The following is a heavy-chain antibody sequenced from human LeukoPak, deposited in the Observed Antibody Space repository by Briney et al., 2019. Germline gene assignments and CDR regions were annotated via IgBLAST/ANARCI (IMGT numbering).Heavy chain of an antibody. Sequence: SETLSLTCTVSGGSISSYYWSWIRQPAGKGLEWIGRIYTSGSTNYNPSLKSRVTMSVDTSKNQFSLKLSSVTAADTAVYYCARGRRLDSSGWTYYYYGMDVWGQGTRSPSP. CDR2: IYTSGST. CDR1: GGSISSYY. D-gene: IGHD6-19*01. J-gene: IGHJ6*02. CDR3: ARGRRLDSSGWTYYYYGMDV. V-gene: IGHV4-4*07.